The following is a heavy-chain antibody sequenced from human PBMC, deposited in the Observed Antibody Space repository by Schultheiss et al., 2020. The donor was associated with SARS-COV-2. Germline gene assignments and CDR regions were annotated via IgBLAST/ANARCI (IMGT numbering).Heavy chain of an antibody. D-gene: IGHD7-27*01. CDR2: ISHAGT. J-gene: IGHJ4*02. V-gene: IGHV4-38-2*02. Sequence: SETLSLTCTVSGGSISSGYFWGWVRQSPGKGLEWIGSISHAGTYYNASLKSRVTISSDMSKNQFSLAVSSVTVADTAVYYCARDYWGFDFWGQGTLVTVSS. CDR3: ARDYWGFDF. CDR1: GGSISSGYF.